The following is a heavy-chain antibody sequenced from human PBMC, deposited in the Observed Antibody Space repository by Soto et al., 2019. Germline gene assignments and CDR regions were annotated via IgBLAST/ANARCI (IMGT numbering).Heavy chain of an antibody. CDR2: INKASIYI. CDR1: GFTFNTYD. D-gene: IGHD3-10*02. CDR3: ALRSVTTYHVFDY. V-gene: IGHV3-21*01. Sequence: EVQLVESGGGLVKPGGSLRLSCAASGFTFNTYDMDWVRQAPGKGLEWVSSINKASIYIYYADSVRGRFTISRDNAKNSLYLQMNSLRVEDTAVYYCALRSVTTYHVFDYWGQGTLVTVSS. J-gene: IGHJ4*02.